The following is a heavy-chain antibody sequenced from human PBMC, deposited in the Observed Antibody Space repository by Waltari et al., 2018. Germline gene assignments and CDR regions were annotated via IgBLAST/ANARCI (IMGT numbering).Heavy chain of an antibody. Sequence: QVQLQQWGAGPLKPSETLSLTCVVYGGSFSGFYWSWIRQPPGKGLEYIGEINYRGTTTYTPSLKSRVTISIDTSKNRFSLKLSSVTAADTAVYYCARGDYSGSGSYNSWGQGTLVTVSS. V-gene: IGHV4-34*01. CDR3: ARGDYSGSGSYNS. CDR1: GGSFSGFY. D-gene: IGHD3-10*01. J-gene: IGHJ4*02. CDR2: INYRGTT.